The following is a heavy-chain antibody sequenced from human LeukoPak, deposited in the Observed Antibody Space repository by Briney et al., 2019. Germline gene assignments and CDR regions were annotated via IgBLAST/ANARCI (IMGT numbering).Heavy chain of an antibody. J-gene: IGHJ4*02. CDR2: ISWDGGST. Sequence: VQPGGSLRLSCAASGFTFDDYAMHWVRQAPGKGLEWVSLISWDGGSTYYADSVKGRFTISRDNSKNSLYLQMNSLRAEDTALYYCAKGQSGSYPLDYWGQGTLVTVSS. CDR1: GFTFDDYA. V-gene: IGHV3-43D*03. CDR3: AKGQSGSYPLDY. D-gene: IGHD1-26*01.